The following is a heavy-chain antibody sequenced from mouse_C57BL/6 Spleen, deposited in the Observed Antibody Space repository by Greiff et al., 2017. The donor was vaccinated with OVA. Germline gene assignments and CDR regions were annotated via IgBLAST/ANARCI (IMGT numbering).Heavy chain of an antibody. D-gene: IGHD2-2*01. CDR3: ARNMVTLDY. V-gene: IGHV1-78*01. J-gene: IGHJ2*01. CDR1: GYTFTDHT. Sequence: VQLQQSYAELVKPGASVKISFKVSGYTFTDHTIHWMKQRPEQGLEWVGYIYPRDGRTKYNAKFKGKATLTADKSSRTADMQLNSLTSEDSAGDFCARNMVTLDYWGQGTTLTVSS. CDR2: IYPRDGRT.